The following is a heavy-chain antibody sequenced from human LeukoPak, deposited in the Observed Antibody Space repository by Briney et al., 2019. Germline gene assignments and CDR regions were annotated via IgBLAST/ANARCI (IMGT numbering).Heavy chain of an antibody. CDR2: IIPIFGTA. D-gene: IGHD3-10*01. Sequence: ASVKVSCKASGGTFSSYAISWVRQAPGQGLEWMGGIIPIFGTANYAQKFQGRVTITTDESTGTAYMELSSRRSEDTAVYYCARDGSRWGYYYMDVWGKGTTVTVSS. V-gene: IGHV1-69*05. CDR1: GGTFSSYA. J-gene: IGHJ6*03. CDR3: ARDGSRWGYYYMDV.